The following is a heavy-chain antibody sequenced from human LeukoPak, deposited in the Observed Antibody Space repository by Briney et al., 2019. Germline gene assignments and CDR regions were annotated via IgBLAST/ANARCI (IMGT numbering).Heavy chain of an antibody. J-gene: IGHJ4*02. CDR2: IYHSGST. V-gene: IGHV4-30-2*01. Sequence: SETLSLTCAVSGGSISSGGYSWSWIRQPPGKGLEWIGYIYHSGSTYYNPSLKSRVTISVDRSKNQFSLKPSSVTAADTAVYYCAREGPRGFDYWGQGTLVIVSS. CDR1: GGSISSGGYS. CDR3: AREGPRGFDY.